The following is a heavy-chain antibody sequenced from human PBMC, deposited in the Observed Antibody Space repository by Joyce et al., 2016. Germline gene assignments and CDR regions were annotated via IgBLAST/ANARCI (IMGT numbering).Heavy chain of an antibody. J-gene: IGHJ6*03. CDR2: IYHSGGP. Sequence: QVQLQESGPGLVKPSETLSLTCTVSGGSISSYHWSWIRQPPGKGLEWIGIIYHSGGPNYNPALKSRFTISQDTSKSQFSLRLSSVTAADTAVYYCARDLSVTIFGVARPYYMDVWGKGTTVTVSS. D-gene: IGHD3-3*01. V-gene: IGHV4-59*01. CDR1: GGSISSYH. CDR3: ARDLSVTIFGVARPYYMDV.